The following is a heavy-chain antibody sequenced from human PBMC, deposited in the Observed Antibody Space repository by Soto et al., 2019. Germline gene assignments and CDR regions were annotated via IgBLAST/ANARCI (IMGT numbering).Heavy chain of an antibody. Sequence: EVQLLESGGGLVQPGGSLRLSCAASGFTFSIYGMNWVRQTPGKGLELLSAISGSGDTTYYADSVKGRFTISRDNSKNTLFLQMNRLRAEDSAVYYCAKVDYYGSGNYYRQLDNWGQGTLVTVSS. V-gene: IGHV3-23*01. J-gene: IGHJ4*02. D-gene: IGHD3-10*01. CDR1: GFTFSIYG. CDR3: AKVDYYGSGNYYRQLDN. CDR2: ISGSGDTT.